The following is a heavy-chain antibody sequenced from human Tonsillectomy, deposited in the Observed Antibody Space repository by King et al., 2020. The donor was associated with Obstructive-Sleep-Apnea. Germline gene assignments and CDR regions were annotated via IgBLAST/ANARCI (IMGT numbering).Heavy chain of an antibody. V-gene: IGHV3-23*04. Sequence: MQLVQSGGGLVQPGGSLRLSCAASGFTFSSYAMSWVRQAPGKGLEWVSVISGSGGSTYYANSVKGRFTISRDNSKTTRYLQMNSLRAEDTAVYYCAKARQPYVSGEDYFDYWGPGTLVTVSS. CDR3: AKARQPYVSGEDYFDY. CDR1: GFTFSSYA. CDR2: ISGSGGST. J-gene: IGHJ4*02. D-gene: IGHD6-19*01.